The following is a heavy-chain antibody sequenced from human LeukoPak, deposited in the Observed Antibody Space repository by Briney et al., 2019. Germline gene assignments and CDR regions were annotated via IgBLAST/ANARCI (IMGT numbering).Heavy chain of an antibody. J-gene: IGHJ4*02. D-gene: IGHD1-14*01. CDR2: ICSSGST. CDR3: VKDRGNHVTDY. V-gene: IGHV4-39*07. Sequence: SETLSLTCTVSGDSISSSPCYWGWIRQPPGRELERIGTICSSGSTYYNPSLSSRVTISVDTSKNQFSLKLSSLTAADTAVYYCVKDRGNHVTDYWGQGTLVTVSS. CDR1: GDSISSSPCY.